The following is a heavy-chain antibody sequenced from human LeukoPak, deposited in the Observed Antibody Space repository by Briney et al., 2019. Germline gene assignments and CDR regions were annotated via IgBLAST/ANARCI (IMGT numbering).Heavy chain of an antibody. J-gene: IGHJ1*01. D-gene: IGHD3-22*01. CDR1: GCTLGTFC. CDR3: RKYYEVVITIRFFHR. V-gene: IGHV3-30*18. CDR2: ISYDGSNE. Sequence: GGSLRLSCALSGCTLGTFCIHWDRQAPGKGLEWVAVISYDGSNEYYADSVKGRFTISRDNSKNTLYLQMYSLRTEDTAIYYGRKYYEVVITIRFFHRWGQGTLVTVSS.